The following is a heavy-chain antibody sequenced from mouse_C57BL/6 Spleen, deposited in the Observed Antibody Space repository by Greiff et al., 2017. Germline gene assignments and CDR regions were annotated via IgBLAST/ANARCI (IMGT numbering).Heavy chain of an antibody. CDR1: GYTFTSYW. Sequence: QVQLQQSGAELVKPGASVKMSCKASGYTFTSYWITWVKQRPGQGLEWIGDIYPGSGSTNYNEKFKSKATLTVDTSSSTAYMQLSSLTSEDSAVYYCARGSSGYDYFDYWGQGTTLTVSS. CDR2: IYPGSGST. CDR3: ARGSSGYDYFDY. J-gene: IGHJ2*01. D-gene: IGHD3-2*02. V-gene: IGHV1-55*01.